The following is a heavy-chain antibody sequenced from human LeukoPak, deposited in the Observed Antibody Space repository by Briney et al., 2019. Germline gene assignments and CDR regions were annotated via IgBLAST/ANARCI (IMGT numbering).Heavy chain of an antibody. Sequence: GGSLRLSCAASGFTFSSYGMHWVRQAPGKGLEWVAVIWYDGSNKYYADSVKGRFTISRDNSKNTLYLQMNSLRAEDTAVYYCARDAVYSSSWQYYWGQGTLSPSPQ. D-gene: IGHD6-13*01. CDR2: IWYDGSNK. CDR3: ARDAVYSSSWQYY. V-gene: IGHV3-33*01. CDR1: GFTFSSYG. J-gene: IGHJ4*02.